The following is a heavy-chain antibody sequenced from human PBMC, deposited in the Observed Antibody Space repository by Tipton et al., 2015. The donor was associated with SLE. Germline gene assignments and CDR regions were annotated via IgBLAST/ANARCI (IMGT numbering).Heavy chain of an antibody. J-gene: IGHJ3*02. Sequence: TLSLTCTVSGDSISSDSHYWGWIRQTPGKGLEWIGRVNTSGRGDYSPSLKSRVTMSIDTSKNQFSLRLRSVTAAETAVYYCARAYDSRTFDIWGQGTMVTVSS. V-gene: IGHV4-61*02. CDR2: VNTSGRG. CDR1: GDSISSDSHY. D-gene: IGHD3-22*01. CDR3: ARAYDSRTFDI.